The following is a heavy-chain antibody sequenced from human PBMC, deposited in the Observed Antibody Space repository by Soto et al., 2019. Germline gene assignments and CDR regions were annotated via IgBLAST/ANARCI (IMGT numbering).Heavy chain of an antibody. CDR1: GGSFSGYY. Sequence: SETLSLTCAVYGGSFSGYYCTWIRQPPGTGLEWIGEINHSGSTNYNPSLKSRVTISVDTSKNQFSLKLSSVTAADTAVYYCARAEYYDSSGYRPRHFDYWGQGTLVTVSS. CDR3: ARAEYYDSSGYRPRHFDY. V-gene: IGHV4-34*01. J-gene: IGHJ4*02. D-gene: IGHD3-22*01. CDR2: INHSGST.